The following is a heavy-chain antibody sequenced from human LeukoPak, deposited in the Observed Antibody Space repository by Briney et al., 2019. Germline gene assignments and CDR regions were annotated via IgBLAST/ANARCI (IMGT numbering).Heavy chain of an antibody. Sequence: SETLSLTCTVSGDSVSGHYGSWIRQTPGKGLEWIGHVSYSGDTKYNPSQKRRVSISLDTSKNPFSLKLSSPAAADPAVYYCARAPMAITTSAFPDAFDFWGQGTMVTVSS. CDR2: VSYSGDT. CDR3: ARAPMAITTSAFPDAFDF. CDR1: GDSVSGHY. J-gene: IGHJ3*01. V-gene: IGHV4-59*02. D-gene: IGHD5-12*01.